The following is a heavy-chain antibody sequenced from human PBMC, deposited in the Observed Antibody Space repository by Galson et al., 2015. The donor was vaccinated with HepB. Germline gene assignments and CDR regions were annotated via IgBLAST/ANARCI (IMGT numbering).Heavy chain of an antibody. V-gene: IGHV3-48*03. Sequence: SLRLSCAASGFTFSNYRMSWVRQAPGKGLEWVAYIRTTGTTVHYADSVNGRTTISRDNAENSLYLQMDSLRAEDTAFYYCARATSYSATGSCPVFDNGGQGPLVTVSS. CDR1: GFTFSNYR. J-gene: IGHJ4*02. D-gene: IGHD2-15*01. CDR2: IRTTGTTV. CDR3: ARATSYSATGSCPVFDN.